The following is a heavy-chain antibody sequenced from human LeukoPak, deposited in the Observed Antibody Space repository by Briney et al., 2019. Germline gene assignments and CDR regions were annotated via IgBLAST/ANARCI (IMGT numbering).Heavy chain of an antibody. CDR2: ISSSGSTI. CDR1: GFTFSSYE. D-gene: IGHD6-13*01. CDR3: AESSSWPRTDQPVFDY. Sequence: GGSLRLSCAASGFTFSSYEMNWVRQAPGKGLEWVSYISSSGSTIYYADSVKGRFTISRDNSKNTLYLQMNSLRAEDTAVYYCAESSSWPRTDQPVFDYWGQGTLVTVSS. J-gene: IGHJ4*02. V-gene: IGHV3-48*03.